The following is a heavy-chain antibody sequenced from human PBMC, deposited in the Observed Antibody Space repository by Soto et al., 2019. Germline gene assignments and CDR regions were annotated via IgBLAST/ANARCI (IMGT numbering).Heavy chain of an antibody. CDR1: GYTFTGYY. V-gene: IGHV1-2*04. CDR2: INPNSGGT. J-gene: IGHJ4*02. D-gene: IGHD3-22*01. Sequence: ASVKVSCKASGYTFTGYYMHWVRQAPGQGLEWMGWINPNSGGTNYAQKFQGWVTMTRDTSISTAYMELSRLRSDDTAVYYCAKAADSGSSGYYDYWGQGTLVTVSS. CDR3: AKAADSGSSGYYDY.